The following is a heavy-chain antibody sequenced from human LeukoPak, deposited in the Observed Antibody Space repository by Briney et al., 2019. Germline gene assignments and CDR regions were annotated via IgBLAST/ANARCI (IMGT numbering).Heavy chain of an antibody. CDR1: GFTISSYG. CDR3: AKDQFTYYDTLTGYLYYYYGMDV. J-gene: IGHJ6*02. V-gene: IGHV3-30*18. Sequence: GRSLRLSCAASGFTISSYGMHWVRQAPGKGLEWVAVISYDGSNKYYADAVKGRFTISRDNSKNTLYLQMNSLRAEDTAVYYCAKDQFTYYDTLTGYLYYYYGMDVWGQGTTVTVSS. CDR2: ISYDGSNK. D-gene: IGHD3-9*01.